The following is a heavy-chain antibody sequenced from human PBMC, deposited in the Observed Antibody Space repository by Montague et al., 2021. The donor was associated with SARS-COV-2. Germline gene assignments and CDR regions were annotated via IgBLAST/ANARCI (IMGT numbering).Heavy chain of an antibody. CDR1: GGSISSSSNY. CDR2: IYYSGST. V-gene: IGHV4-39*01. J-gene: IGHJ5*02. CDR3: ASLVLFWELSNYYWFDP. D-gene: IGHD3-10*02. Sequence: SETLSLTCTVSGGSISSSSNYWGWIRQPPGKGLEWIGSIYYSGSTYYNSSLKIRVTISVDTSKNQFSLKFNSVTAADTAVYYCASLVLFWELSNYYWFDPWGQGTLVTVSS.